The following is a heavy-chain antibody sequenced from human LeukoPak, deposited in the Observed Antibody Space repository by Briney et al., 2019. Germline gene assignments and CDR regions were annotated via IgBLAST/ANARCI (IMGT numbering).Heavy chain of an antibody. CDR2: TYYRSKWYN. V-gene: IGHV6-1*01. J-gene: IGHJ3*02. D-gene: IGHD2-2*01. CDR1: GDSVSSNSAA. CDR3: ARDWVPAAIPPSDAFDI. Sequence: SQTLSLTCAISGDSVSSNSAAWNWIRQSPSRVLEWLGRTYYRSKWYNDYAVSVKSRITINPDTSKNQFSLQLNSVTPEDTAVYYCARDWVPAAIPPSDAFDIWGQGTMVTVSS.